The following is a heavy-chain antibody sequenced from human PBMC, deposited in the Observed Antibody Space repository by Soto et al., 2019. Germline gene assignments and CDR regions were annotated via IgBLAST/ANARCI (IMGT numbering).Heavy chain of an antibody. CDR1: GYTFTGYY. CDR3: ASSHALYYYYGMDV. D-gene: IGHD2-2*01. V-gene: IGHV1-3*01. J-gene: IGHJ6*02. Sequence: ASVKVSCKASGYTFTGYYMHWVRQAPGQRLEWMGWINAGNGNTKYSQKFQGRVTITRDTSASTAYMELSSLRSEDTAVYYCASSHALYYYYGMDVWGQGTTVTVSS. CDR2: INAGNGNT.